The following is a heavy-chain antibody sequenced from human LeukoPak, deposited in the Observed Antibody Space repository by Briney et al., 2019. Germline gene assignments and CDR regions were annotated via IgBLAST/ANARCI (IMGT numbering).Heavy chain of an antibody. CDR2: INRDGSEK. J-gene: IGHJ4*02. CDR3: ATYDSWSGYNIAY. CDR1: GFTLSSRW. Sequence: PGGSLRLSCVVSGFTLSSRWMMWVRQAPGKGLEWMTNINRDGSEKNYVDSVKGRFTITRDNAENSLYLQMNSLKVEDTAIYYCATYDSWSGYNIAYRGQGTLVTVSS. D-gene: IGHD3-3*01. V-gene: IGHV3-7*03.